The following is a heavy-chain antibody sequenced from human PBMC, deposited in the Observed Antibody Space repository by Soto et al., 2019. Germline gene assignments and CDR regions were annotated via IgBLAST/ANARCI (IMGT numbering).Heavy chain of an antibody. V-gene: IGHV3-21*01. CDR2: ISSSSSYI. J-gene: IGHJ4*02. CDR1: GFTFSHFA. Sequence: PGESLKISCAASGFTFSHFAMSWVRQRPGKGLEWVSSISSSSSYIYYADSVKGRFTISRDNAKNSLYLQMNSLRAEDTAVYYCARAPAAGTVFDYWGQGTLVTVYS. CDR3: ARAPAAGTVFDY. D-gene: IGHD6-13*01.